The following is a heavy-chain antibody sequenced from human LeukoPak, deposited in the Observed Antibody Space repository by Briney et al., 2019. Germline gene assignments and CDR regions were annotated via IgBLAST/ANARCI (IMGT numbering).Heavy chain of an antibody. D-gene: IGHD1-26*01. CDR2: ITATGDRT. CDR1: GFTFNSYA. V-gene: IGHV3-23*01. Sequence: AGSLRLSCAASGFTFNSYAMNWVRQAPGKGLELVSSITATGDRTDDADSVKGRFTISRDNAKNSLYLQMNSLRAEDTALYYCTRDVGFRFDPWGQGTLVTVSS. CDR3: TRDVGFRFDP. J-gene: IGHJ5*02.